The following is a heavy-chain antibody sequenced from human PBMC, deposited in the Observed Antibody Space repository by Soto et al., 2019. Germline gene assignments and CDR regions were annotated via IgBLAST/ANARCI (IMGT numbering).Heavy chain of an antibody. CDR1: GFTFTSSA. J-gene: IGHJ6*02. V-gene: IGHV1-58*01. CDR2: IVVGSGNT. D-gene: IGHD2-2*01. Sequence: EASVKVSCKASGFTFTSSAVQWVRQARGQRLGWIGWIVVGSGNTNYAQKIQEKVTITRDMSTSTAYMELSSLRSEDTAVYYFAATGYCISTSCYDYYYYGMDVWGQGTTVTVSS. CDR3: AATGYCISTSCYDYYYYGMDV.